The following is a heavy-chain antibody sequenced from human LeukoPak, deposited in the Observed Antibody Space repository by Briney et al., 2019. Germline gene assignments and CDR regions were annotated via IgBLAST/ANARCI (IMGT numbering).Heavy chain of an antibody. J-gene: IGHJ3*02. V-gene: IGHV3-23*01. CDR3: ARDLAVAGTNAFDI. CDR2: ISGSAGTT. D-gene: IGHD6-19*01. Sequence: PGGSLRLSCATSGFTFSSYAMNWVRQAPGKGLEWVSAISGSAGTTYYADSVKGRFTISRDNSKNTLYLQMNSLRAEDTAVYYCARDLAVAGTNAFDIWGQGTMVTVSS. CDR1: GFTFSSYA.